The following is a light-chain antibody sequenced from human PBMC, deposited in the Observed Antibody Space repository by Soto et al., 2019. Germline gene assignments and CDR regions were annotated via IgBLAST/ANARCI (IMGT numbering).Light chain of an antibody. CDR2: DVS. V-gene: IGLV2-14*03. CDR1: SSDVGGYNY. J-gene: IGLJ2*01. CDR3: SSYTSSSTL. Sequence: QSVLTQPASVSGSPGQSITISCTGTSSDVGGYNYVSWYQQHPGKAPKLMIYDVSNRPSGVSYRFSGSKSGNTASLTISCLQAEDEADYYCSSYTSSSTLFGGGTKLTVL.